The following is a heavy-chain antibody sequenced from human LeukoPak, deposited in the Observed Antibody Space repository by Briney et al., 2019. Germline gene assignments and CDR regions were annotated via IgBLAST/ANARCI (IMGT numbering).Heavy chain of an antibody. CDR2: IYYSGST. J-gene: IGHJ4*02. D-gene: IGHD3-10*01. Sequence: SETLSLTCTVSGGSLSSSSYYWGWIRQPPGKGLEWIGSIYYSGSTYYNPSLKSRVTISVDTSKNQFSLKLSSVTAADTAVYYCARHTYYYGSGRTRPYDYWGQGTLVTVSS. V-gene: IGHV4-39*01. CDR1: GGSLSSSSYY. CDR3: ARHTYYYGSGRTRPYDY.